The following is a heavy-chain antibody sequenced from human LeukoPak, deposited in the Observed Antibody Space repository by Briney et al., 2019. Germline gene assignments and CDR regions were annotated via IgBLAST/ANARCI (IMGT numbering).Heavy chain of an antibody. CDR1: GYTFTGYY. J-gene: IGHJ3*02. Sequence: ASVKVSCKASGYTFTGYYMHWVRQALGQGLEWMGWINPNSGGTNYAQKFQGRVTMTRDTSISTAYMELSRLRSDDTAVYYCARGYSRQNDAFDIWGQGTMVTVSS. V-gene: IGHV1-2*02. D-gene: IGHD6-13*01. CDR3: ARGYSRQNDAFDI. CDR2: INPNSGGT.